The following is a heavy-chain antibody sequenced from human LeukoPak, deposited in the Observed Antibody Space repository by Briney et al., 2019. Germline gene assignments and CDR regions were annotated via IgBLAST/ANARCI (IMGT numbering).Heavy chain of an antibody. Sequence: GESLRHSCAASGFTFGNYAMSWVRQTPGKGLDWVSIISRTGDWTNYADSVQGRFTISRDNSKTTLYLQMNSLRAEDTAVYYSAKDQSYTGWSFDNWGQGTLVTVSS. J-gene: IGHJ4*02. CDR2: ISRTGDWT. V-gene: IGHV3-23*01. D-gene: IGHD1-1*01. CDR3: AKDQSYTGWSFDN. CDR1: GFTFGNYA.